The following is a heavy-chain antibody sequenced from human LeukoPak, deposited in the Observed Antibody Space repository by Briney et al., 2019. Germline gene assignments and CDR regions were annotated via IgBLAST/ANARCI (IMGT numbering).Heavy chain of an antibody. J-gene: IGHJ4*02. CDR1: GFTFSSYA. CDR3: ARETYRGIAAAGSYYFDY. D-gene: IGHD6-13*01. CDR2: ISGSGGST. V-gene: IGHV3-23*01. Sequence: PGGSLRLSCAASGFTFSSYAMSWVRQAPGKGLEWVSAISGSGGSTYYADSVKGRFTISRDNAKNSLYLQMNSLRAEDTAVYYCARETYRGIAAAGSYYFDYWGQGTLVTGSS.